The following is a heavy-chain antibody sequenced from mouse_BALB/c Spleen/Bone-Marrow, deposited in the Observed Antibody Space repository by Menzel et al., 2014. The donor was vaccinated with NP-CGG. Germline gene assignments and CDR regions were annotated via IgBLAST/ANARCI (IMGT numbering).Heavy chain of an antibody. CDR3: ARPYDFGAWFAY. J-gene: IGHJ3*01. D-gene: IGHD2-4*01. Sequence: EVQVVESGGDLVKPGGSLKLSCAASGFTFSSYGMSRVRQTPDKRLEWVATISSGGSYTYYPDSAKGRFTISRDNDKNTLYLQMSSLKSEDTAMYYCARPYDFGAWFAYWGQGTLVTGSA. CDR1: GFTFSSYG. CDR2: ISSGGSYT. V-gene: IGHV5-6*01.